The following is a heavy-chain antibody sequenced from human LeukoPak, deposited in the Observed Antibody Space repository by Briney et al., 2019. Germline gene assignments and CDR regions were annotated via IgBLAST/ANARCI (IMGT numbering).Heavy chain of an antibody. CDR3: ASLMTTVPTFDY. J-gene: IGHJ4*02. D-gene: IGHD4/OR15-4a*01. V-gene: IGHV3-53*01. CDR2: IYSGGST. CDR1: GFTVSSNY. Sequence: PGGSLRLSCAASGFTVSSNYMSWVRQAPGKGLEWVSVIYSGGSTYYADSVKGRFTISRDNSKNTLYLQMNSLRAEDTAVYYCASLMTTVPTFDYWGQGTLVTVSS.